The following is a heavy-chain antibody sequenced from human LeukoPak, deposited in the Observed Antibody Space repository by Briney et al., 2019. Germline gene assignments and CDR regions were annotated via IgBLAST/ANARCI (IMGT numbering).Heavy chain of an antibody. V-gene: IGHV3-23*01. CDR1: GFTFATHA. CDR3: AKLAGISGWYVYYFDY. CDR2: MSGSGDTT. D-gene: IGHD6-19*01. Sequence: GGSLRLSCAASGFTFATHAMTCVRQAPGKGRGWVSGMSGSGDTTYYADSVKGRFTISRDNSKNTLFLQMNSLRGEDTAVYYCAKLAGISGWYVYYFDYWGEGTLVTVS. J-gene: IGHJ4*02.